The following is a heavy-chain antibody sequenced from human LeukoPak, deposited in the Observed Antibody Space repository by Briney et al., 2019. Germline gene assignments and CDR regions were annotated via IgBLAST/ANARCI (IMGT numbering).Heavy chain of an antibody. J-gene: IGHJ5*02. CDR3: AKAADALRAFDP. CDR2: ISGSGGST. CDR1: GFTVSSNY. D-gene: IGHD2-2*01. V-gene: IGHV3-23*01. Sequence: GGSLRLSCAASGFTVSSNYMSWVRQAPGKGLEWVSAISGSGGSTYYADSVKGRFTISRDNSKNTLYLQMNSLRAEDTAVYYCAKAADALRAFDPWGQGTLVTVSS.